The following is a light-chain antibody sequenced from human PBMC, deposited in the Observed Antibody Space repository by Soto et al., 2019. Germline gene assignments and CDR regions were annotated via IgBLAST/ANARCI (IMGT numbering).Light chain of an antibody. J-gene: IGLJ1*01. CDR1: SSDVGSFNL. Sequence: QSVLTQPASVSVSPGQSITISCTGTSSDVGSFNLVSWYQQHPGKAPKLMIYEVNKRPSGVSNRFSGSKSGNTASLTISGLQAEDEADYYCCSYARSNTYVFGTGTKVTVL. V-gene: IGLV2-23*02. CDR3: CSYARSNTYV. CDR2: EVN.